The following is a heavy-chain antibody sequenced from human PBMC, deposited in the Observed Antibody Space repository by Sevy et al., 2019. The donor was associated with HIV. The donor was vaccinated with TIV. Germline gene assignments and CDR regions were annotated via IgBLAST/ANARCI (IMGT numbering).Heavy chain of an antibody. CDR2: ISGPGVHP. CDR3: AKKMGGGSGMAFLVDF. J-gene: IGHJ4*02. D-gene: IGHD5-18*01. CDR1: DFTLTTFA. V-gene: IGHV3-23*01. Sequence: QLGGSLELSVEALDFTLTTFAMGWSGKPPGKGLAWISVISGPGVHPSYPASVKGRFTISRDNSKNTLFLQMNSLRAEDTAIFYCAKKMGGGSGMAFLVDFWGQGTLVTVSS.